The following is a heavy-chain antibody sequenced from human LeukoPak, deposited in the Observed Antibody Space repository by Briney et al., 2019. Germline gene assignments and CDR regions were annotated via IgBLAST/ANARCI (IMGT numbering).Heavy chain of an antibody. CDR2: IYTSGST. D-gene: IGHD6-13*01. Sequence: SETLSLTCTVSGGSISGGSYYWSWIRQPAGKGLEWIGRIYTSGSTNYNPSLKSRVTISVDTSKNQFSLKLSSVTAADTAVYYCARAWYSSSWWRLDYWGQGTLVTVSS. J-gene: IGHJ4*02. CDR1: GGSISGGSYY. CDR3: ARAWYSSSWWRLDY. V-gene: IGHV4-61*02.